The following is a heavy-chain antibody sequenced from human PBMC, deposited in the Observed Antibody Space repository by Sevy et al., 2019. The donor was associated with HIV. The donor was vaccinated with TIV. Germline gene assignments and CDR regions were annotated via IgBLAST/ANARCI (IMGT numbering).Heavy chain of an antibody. Sequence: AGASVKVSCKVSGSTLTQLSMHWVRQAPGIGLEWMVTFDPEDGKTLYAQKFQGRVTMTEDTSTHTAYMELSSLTSEDTAIYYCASTRDYYESNGYYFDFWGQGTLVTVSS. CDR1: GSTLTQLS. CDR2: FDPEDGKT. CDR3: ASTRDYYESNGYYFDF. J-gene: IGHJ4*02. D-gene: IGHD3-22*01. V-gene: IGHV1-24*01.